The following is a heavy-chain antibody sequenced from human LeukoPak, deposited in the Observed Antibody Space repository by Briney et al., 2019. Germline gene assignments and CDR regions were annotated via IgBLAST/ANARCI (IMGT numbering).Heavy chain of an antibody. CDR3: ARAPYDVPAGGKRVLAYWFDP. D-gene: IGHD2-2*01. Sequence: SETLSLTCTVSGGSISSGGYYWSCIRQHPGKGLEWIGYIYYSGSTYYNPSLKSRVTISVDTSKNQFSLKLSSVTAADTAVYYCARAPYDVPAGGKRVLAYWFDPWGQGTLVTVSS. V-gene: IGHV4-31*03. CDR1: GGSISSGGYY. J-gene: IGHJ5*02. CDR2: IYYSGST.